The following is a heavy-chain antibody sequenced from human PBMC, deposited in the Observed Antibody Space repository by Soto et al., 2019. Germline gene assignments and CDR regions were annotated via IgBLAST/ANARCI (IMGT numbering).Heavy chain of an antibody. V-gene: IGHV4-34*01. CDR1: GERFYGYY. CDR3: ARGVIVVVPAAISLKYYFDY. CDR2: INHSGST. D-gene: IGHD2-2*01. J-gene: IGHJ4*02. Sequence: PSASLALASAVYGERFYGYYWSWIRTPTGKGLDWIGEINHSGSTNYNPSLKSRVTISVDTSKNQFSLKLSSVTAADTAVYYCARGVIVVVPAAISLKYYFDYWGQGTRVNVSA.